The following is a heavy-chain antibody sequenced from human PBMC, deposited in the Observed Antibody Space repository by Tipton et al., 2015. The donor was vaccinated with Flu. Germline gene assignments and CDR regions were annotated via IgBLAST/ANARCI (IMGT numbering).Heavy chain of an antibody. J-gene: IGHJ4*02. D-gene: IGHD3-22*01. V-gene: IGHV1-69*01. CDR1: GGTFSSYA. CDR2: IIPILGIA. Sequence: VQLVQSGPEVKKPGSSVKVSCKASGGTFSSYAISWVRQAPGQGLEWMGGIIPILGIANYAQKFQGRVTITADESTSTAYMELSSLRSEDTAVYYCARGSSYYYDSSGYYSPFYYWGQGTLVTVSS. CDR3: ARGSSYYYDSSGYYSPFYY.